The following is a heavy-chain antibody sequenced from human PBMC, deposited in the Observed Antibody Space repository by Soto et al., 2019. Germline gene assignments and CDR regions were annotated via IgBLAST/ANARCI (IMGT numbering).Heavy chain of an antibody. D-gene: IGHD5-18*01. CDR1: DGSITSSSYY. V-gene: IGHV4-39*07. CDR3: ARSGYSYGPNPLLY. Sequence: SETLSLTCTVSDGSITSSSYYWGWIRQSPGKGLEWIGSIYYSGSTYYNPSLKSRVSISIDTSKNQFSLKLSSVTAADTAVYYCARSGYSYGPNPLLYWGQGTLVTVSS. J-gene: IGHJ4*02. CDR2: IYYSGST.